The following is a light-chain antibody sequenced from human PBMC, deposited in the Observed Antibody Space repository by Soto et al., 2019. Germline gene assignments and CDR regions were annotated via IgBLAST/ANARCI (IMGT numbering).Light chain of an antibody. CDR2: AAS. CDR3: LQHNSYPWT. V-gene: IGKV1-17*01. J-gene: IGKJ1*01. CDR1: QSIGTY. Sequence: DIQVSQSPCSLSASVGDRVTITCRASQSIGTYLHWYQQKAGKAPKLLIYAASNLQSGVPSRFSGSGSGTEFTLTISSLQPDDFATYYCLQHNSYPWTFGQGTKVDIK.